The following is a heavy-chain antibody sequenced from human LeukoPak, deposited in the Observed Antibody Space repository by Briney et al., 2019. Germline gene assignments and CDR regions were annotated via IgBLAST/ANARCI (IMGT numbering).Heavy chain of an antibody. D-gene: IGHD3-22*01. V-gene: IGHV4-4*07. CDR1: GGSSNTYY. J-gene: IGHJ4*02. CDR3: ARESGYYYDTSGYTFDY. Sequence: SETLSLTCSVSGGSSNTYYWSWIRQSPGKGLEWIGRIYTSGSTNYNPSLNSRVSMSVDTSKNQFSLRLRSVTAADTAVYYCARESGYYYDTSGYTFDYWGQGILVTVSS. CDR2: IYTSGST.